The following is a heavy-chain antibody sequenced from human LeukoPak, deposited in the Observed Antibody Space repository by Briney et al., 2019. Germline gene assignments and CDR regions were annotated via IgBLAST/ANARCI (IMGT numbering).Heavy chain of an antibody. CDR2: ISSSSSTI. D-gene: IGHD3-3*01. J-gene: IGHJ6*03. CDR3: ARATDFWSGSGSYYMDV. V-gene: IGHV3-48*01. Sequence: GGSLRLSCAASGFTFSSYSMNWVRQAPGKGLEWASYISSSSSTIYYADSVKGRFTISRDNAKNSLYLQMNSLRAEDTAVYYCARATDFWSGSGSYYMDVWGKGTTVTVSS. CDR1: GFTFSSYS.